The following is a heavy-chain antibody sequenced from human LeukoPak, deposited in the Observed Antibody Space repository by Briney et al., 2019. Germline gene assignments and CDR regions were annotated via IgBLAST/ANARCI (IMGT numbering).Heavy chain of an antibody. D-gene: IGHD6-19*01. CDR1: GFTFSNYA. J-gene: IGHJ6*02. V-gene: IGHV3-23*01. Sequence: GGSLRLSCATSGFTFSNYAMSWVRQAPGKGLEWVSALSGSGRTTYYADSVKGRFTISRDNSKNTLYLQVNSLRAADTALYYCARGFAGIAVAGTYYAMDVWGQGTTVTVSS. CDR2: LSGSGRTT. CDR3: ARGFAGIAVAGTYYAMDV.